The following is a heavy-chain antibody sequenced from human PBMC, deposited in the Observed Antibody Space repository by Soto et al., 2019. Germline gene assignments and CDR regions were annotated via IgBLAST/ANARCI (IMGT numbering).Heavy chain of an antibody. CDR2: IYYSGST. V-gene: IGHV4-31*03. CDR1: GGSISSGGYY. D-gene: IGHD6-6*01. Sequence: SETLSLTCTVSGGSISSGGYYWSWIRQHPGKGLEWIGYIYYSGSTYYNPSLKSRVTISVDTSKNQFSLKLSSVTAADTAVYYCARVSVDFYSSSVGAVDYWGQGTLVTVSS. CDR3: ARVSVDFYSSSVGAVDY. J-gene: IGHJ4*02.